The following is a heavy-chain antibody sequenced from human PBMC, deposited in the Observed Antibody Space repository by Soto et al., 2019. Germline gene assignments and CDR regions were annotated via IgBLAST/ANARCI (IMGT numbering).Heavy chain of an antibody. D-gene: IGHD2-2*02. CDR2: TYYRSKWYN. CDR3: ARAEGYCSSTSCYTRYSSGCYPSYYYYGMGV. Sequence: SPTLSLPCAISGDSVSSNSAAWNWIRQSPSRGLEWLGRTYYRSKWYNDYAVSVKRRITINPDTSKNQFSLQLNSVTPEDTAVYSCARAEGYCSSTSCYTRYSSGCYPSYYYYGMGVWGRGTTVTVSS. V-gene: IGHV6-1*01. CDR1: GDSVSSNSAA. J-gene: IGHJ6*02.